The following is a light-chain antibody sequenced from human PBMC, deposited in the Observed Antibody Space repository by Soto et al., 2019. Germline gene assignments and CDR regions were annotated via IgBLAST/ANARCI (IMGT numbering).Light chain of an antibody. CDR3: QQSYSPPPVT. J-gene: IGKJ5*01. CDR2: AAS. Sequence: DIQMTQSPSSLSASVGDRVTITCRASQSINRFLNWYQQKPAKAPKLLIYAASSLQSGVPSRFSGSGSGTDFTLTISSLQPEDFATYYCQQSYSPPPVTFGQGTRLEIK. V-gene: IGKV1-39*01. CDR1: QSINRF.